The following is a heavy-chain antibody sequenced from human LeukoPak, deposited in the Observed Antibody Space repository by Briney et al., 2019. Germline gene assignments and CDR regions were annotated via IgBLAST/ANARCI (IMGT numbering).Heavy chain of an antibody. Sequence: ASVKVYCKASGYTFTGYYMHWVRQAPGQGLERMGWINPNSGDTNYAQKFQGKVTMTRDTSTAYMELSRLRSDDTAVYYCARSTPPSGSFDYWGQGTLVTVSS. CDR2: INPNSGDT. CDR1: GYTFTGYY. CDR3: ARSTPPSGSFDY. D-gene: IGHD5-12*01. V-gene: IGHV1-2*02. J-gene: IGHJ4*02.